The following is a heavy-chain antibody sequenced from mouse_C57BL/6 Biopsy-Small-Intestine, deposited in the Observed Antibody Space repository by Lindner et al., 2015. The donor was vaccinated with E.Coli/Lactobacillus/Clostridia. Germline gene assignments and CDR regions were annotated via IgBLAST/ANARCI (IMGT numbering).Heavy chain of an antibody. CDR3: AREGAATGSHFDY. D-gene: IGHD4-1*02. J-gene: IGHJ4*01. V-gene: IGHV1S29*02. CDR1: GYTFTGYY. Sequence: SVKVSCKASGYTFTGYYIHWMRQAPGQGLEWTGFINTHSGGTHYAQKFQGRVTMTRDTSISTAYMELSGLRSDDTAVYYCAREGAATGSHFDYWGQGTLVTVSS. CDR2: INTHSGGT.